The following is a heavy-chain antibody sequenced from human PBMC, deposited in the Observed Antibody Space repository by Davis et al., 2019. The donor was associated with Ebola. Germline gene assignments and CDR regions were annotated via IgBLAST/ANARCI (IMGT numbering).Heavy chain of an antibody. D-gene: IGHD6-13*01. CDR1: GFTFDDYA. J-gene: IGHJ6*02. CDR2: ISWNSGSI. Sequence: GGSLRLSCAASGFTFDDYAMHWVRQAPGKGLEWVSGISWNSGSIGYADSVKGRFTISRDNAKNSLYLQMNSLRAEDTALYYCAKSWDSGYYYGMDVWGQGTTVTVSS. V-gene: IGHV3-9*01. CDR3: AKSWDSGYYYGMDV.